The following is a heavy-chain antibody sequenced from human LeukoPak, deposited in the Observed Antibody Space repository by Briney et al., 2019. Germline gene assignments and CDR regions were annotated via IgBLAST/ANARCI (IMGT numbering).Heavy chain of an antibody. J-gene: IGHJ4*02. D-gene: IGHD3-22*01. CDR3: ARDEHYYDSSGYFGY. CDR1: GGTFSSYA. CDR2: IIPIFGTA. Sequence: SVKVSCKASGGTFSSYAISWVRQAPGQGLEWMGRIIPIFGTANYAQKFQGRVTITTDESTSTAYMELGSLRSEDTAVYYCARDEHYYDSSGYFGYWGQGTLVTVSS. V-gene: IGHV1-69*05.